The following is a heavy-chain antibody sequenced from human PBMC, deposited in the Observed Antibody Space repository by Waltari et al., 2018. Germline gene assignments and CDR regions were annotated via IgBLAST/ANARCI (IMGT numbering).Heavy chain of an antibody. CDR1: GYTFTNYG. D-gene: IGHD3-10*01. V-gene: IGHV1-18*01. J-gene: IGHJ4*02. CDR3: ARGVPGSWPDYYFDH. Sequence: QVQLVQSGAEVKKPGASVKVSCKASGYTFTNYGISWVRQAPGQGPEWMGGFSVYNSNTNYAQKRQGRVTITTDTSTGTAYMELRSLRSDDTAVYYCARGVPGSWPDYYFDHWGQGTLVTVSS. CDR2: FSVYNSNT.